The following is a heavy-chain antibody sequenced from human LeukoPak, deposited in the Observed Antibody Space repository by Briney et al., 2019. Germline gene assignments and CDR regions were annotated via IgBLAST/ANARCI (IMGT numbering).Heavy chain of an antibody. CDR3: ARLHSGSSSYAFVI. CDR1: GYTFTSYW. D-gene: IGHD1-26*01. J-gene: IGHJ3*02. Sequence: GESLKISCKGSGYTFTSYWIGRVRQMPGKGLEWMGIIYPGDSDTRYSPSFQGQVTISADKSISTAYLQWSSLKASDTAMYYCARLHSGSSSYAFVIWSQGTMVTVSS. V-gene: IGHV5-51*01. CDR2: IYPGDSDT.